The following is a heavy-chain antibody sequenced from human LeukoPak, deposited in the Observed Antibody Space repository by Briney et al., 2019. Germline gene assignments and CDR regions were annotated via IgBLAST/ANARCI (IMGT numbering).Heavy chain of an antibody. Sequence: GASVKVSCKASAYTFSNYVLHWVRQAPGQGLEWMGIIDPSGGSTDYAQKFQGRVTMTRDTSTSTVYMDLSSLRSEDTAVYYCARDLGLRGVTNWFDPWGQGTLVTVSS. CDR1: AYTFSNYV. CDR3: ARDLGLRGVTNWFDP. D-gene: IGHD3-10*01. CDR2: IDPSGGST. V-gene: IGHV1-46*01. J-gene: IGHJ5*02.